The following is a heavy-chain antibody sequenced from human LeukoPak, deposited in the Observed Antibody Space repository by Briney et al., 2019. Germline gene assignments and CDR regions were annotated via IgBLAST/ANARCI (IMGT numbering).Heavy chain of an antibody. V-gene: IGHV4-59*01. D-gene: IGHD6-6*01. CDR2: IYYSGST. J-gene: IGHJ6*03. CDR1: GGSISNYY. Sequence: SETLSLTCTVSGGSISNYYWSWIRQPPGKGLEWIGYIYYSGSTNYNPSLKSRVTISVDTSKNQFSLKLTSVTAADRAVYYCARVAARRVRRTYYMDVWGKGTTVTVSS. CDR3: ARVAARRVRRTYYMDV.